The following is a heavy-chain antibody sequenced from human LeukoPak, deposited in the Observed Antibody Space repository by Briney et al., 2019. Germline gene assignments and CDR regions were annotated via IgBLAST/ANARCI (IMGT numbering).Heavy chain of an antibody. Sequence: PSETLSLTCTVSGGSISSYYWSWIRQPPGKGLEWIGYIYYSGSTNYNPSLKSRVTISVDTSKNQFSLKLSSVTAADTAVYYCARKRAARPKRSDWFDPWGQGTLVTVSS. CDR3: ARKRAARPKRSDWFDP. CDR1: GGSISSYY. D-gene: IGHD6-6*01. J-gene: IGHJ5*02. CDR2: IYYSGST. V-gene: IGHV4-59*12.